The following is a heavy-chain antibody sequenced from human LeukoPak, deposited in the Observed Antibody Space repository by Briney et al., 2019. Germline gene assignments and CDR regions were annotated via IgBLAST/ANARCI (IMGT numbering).Heavy chain of an antibody. CDR2: ISGSGGST. Sequence: GGSLRLSCAASGFTFSSYAMSWVRQAPGKGLEWVSVISGSGGSTNYADSVKGRFTISRDNSKKTLYLQMNSLRAEDTAVYYCAKADLYYDYVLDYWGQGTLVTVSS. J-gene: IGHJ4*02. V-gene: IGHV3-23*01. D-gene: IGHD3-16*01. CDR1: GFTFSSYA. CDR3: AKADLYYDYVLDY.